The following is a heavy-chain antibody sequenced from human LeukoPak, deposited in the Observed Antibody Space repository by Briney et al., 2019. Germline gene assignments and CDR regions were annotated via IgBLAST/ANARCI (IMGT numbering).Heavy chain of an antibody. CDR3: AGGTDAYKVGY. D-gene: IGHD5-24*01. CDR2: VYYNGNT. CDR1: GGSISSADHY. Sequence: KPSQTLSLTCTVSGGSISSADHYWNWIRQHPGRGLEWIGRVYYNGNTKYNPSLESRIIISADTSNNQFSLLLSSVTDADTAVYYCAGGTDAYKVGYWGQGTLVTVSS. J-gene: IGHJ4*02. V-gene: IGHV4-31*03.